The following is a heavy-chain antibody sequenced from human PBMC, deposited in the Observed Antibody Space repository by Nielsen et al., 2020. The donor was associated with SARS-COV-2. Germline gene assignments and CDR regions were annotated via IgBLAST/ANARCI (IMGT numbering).Heavy chain of an antibody. J-gene: IGHJ3*02. Sequence: SETLSLTCAVSGGSISSGGYSWSWIRQPPGKGLEWIGYIYHSGRTYYNPSLKSRVTISVDRSKNQFSLKLSSVTAADTAVYYCARGGRITFGGADDAFDIWGQGTLVTVSS. CDR2: IYHSGRT. CDR3: ARGGRITFGGADDAFDI. CDR1: GGSISSGGYS. D-gene: IGHD3-16*01. V-gene: IGHV4-30-2*01.